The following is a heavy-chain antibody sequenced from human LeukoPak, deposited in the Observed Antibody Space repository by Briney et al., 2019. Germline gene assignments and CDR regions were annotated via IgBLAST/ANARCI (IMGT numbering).Heavy chain of an antibody. D-gene: IGHD3-22*01. J-gene: IGHJ3*02. V-gene: IGHV3-11*01. CDR1: GFTFSDNY. CDR3: ARAMIVAPFDAFDI. CDR2: ISTSGGTI. Sequence: PGGSLRLSCAVSGFTFSDNYMSWIRQAPGNGLEWLSYISTSGGTIFYADSVKGRFTISRDNAKNSLSLQMHSLRAEDTAVYYCARAMIVAPFDAFDIWGQGTMVTVSS.